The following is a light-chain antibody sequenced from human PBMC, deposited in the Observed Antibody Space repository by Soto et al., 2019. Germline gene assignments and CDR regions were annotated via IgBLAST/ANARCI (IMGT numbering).Light chain of an antibody. V-gene: IGLV1-44*01. CDR3: AVWDENLNARE. Sequence: QSVLIQPPSASGPPGQRVTISCSGSSSNIGTNIVNWYQQIPGTAPKLLIYSNNQRPSGVPDRFSGSKSGTSASLAISGLQSEDEADYYCAVWDENLNAREFGGGTKLTVL. CDR1: SSNIGTNI. J-gene: IGLJ2*01. CDR2: SNN.